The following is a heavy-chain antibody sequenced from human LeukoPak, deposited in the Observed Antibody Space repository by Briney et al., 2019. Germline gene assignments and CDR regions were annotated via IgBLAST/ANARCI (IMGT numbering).Heavy chain of an antibody. J-gene: IGHJ6*03. V-gene: IGHV4-59*01. Sequence: SETLSLTCTVSGGSISSYYWSWIRQPPGKGLEWIGYIYYSGSTNYNPSLKSRVTISVDTSKNQFSLKLSSVTAADTAVYYCARGPRYDSSGYLHYYYCMDVWGKGTTVTVSS. CDR1: GGSISSYY. CDR3: ARGPRYDSSGYLHYYYCMDV. D-gene: IGHD3-22*01. CDR2: IYYSGST.